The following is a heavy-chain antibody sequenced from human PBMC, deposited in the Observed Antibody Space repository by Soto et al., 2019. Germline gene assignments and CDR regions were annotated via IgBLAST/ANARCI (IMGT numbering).Heavy chain of an antibody. D-gene: IGHD2-21*02. CDR2: ISYDGSNK. Sequence: QVQLVESGGGVVQPGRSLRLSCAASGFTFSSYAMHWVRQAPGKGLEWVAVISYDGSNKYYADSVKGGFTISRDNSKNTLYLQMNSLRAEDTAVYYCARPWGAYCGGDCSIDYWGQGTLVTVSS. J-gene: IGHJ4*02. V-gene: IGHV3-30-3*01. CDR3: ARPWGAYCGGDCSIDY. CDR1: GFTFSSYA.